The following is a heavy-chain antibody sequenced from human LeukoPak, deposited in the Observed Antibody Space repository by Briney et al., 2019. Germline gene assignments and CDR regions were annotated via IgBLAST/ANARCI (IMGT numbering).Heavy chain of an antibody. CDR1: GFTFSSYA. CDR2: ISYDGSNK. J-gene: IGHJ6*02. D-gene: IGHD3-10*01. V-gene: IGHV3-30-3*01. CDR3: ARDRQSFITMARGVIPYYYYGMDV. Sequence: PGGSLRLSCAASGFTFSSYAMHWVRQAPGKGLEWVAVISYDGSNKYYADSVKGRFTISRDNSRNTLYLQMNSLRAEDTAVYYCARDRQSFITMARGVIPYYYYGMDVWGQGTTVTVSS.